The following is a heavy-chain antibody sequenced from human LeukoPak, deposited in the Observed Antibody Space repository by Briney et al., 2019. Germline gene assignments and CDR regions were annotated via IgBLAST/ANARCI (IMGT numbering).Heavy chain of an antibody. CDR2: ISSSSTTI. Sequence: GGSLRLSCAASGFTFSNFAMNWVRQAPGKGLEWVSYISSSSTTIYYADSVKGRFTISRDNAQNSLYLQLNSLRAEDTAVYSCARAYYYDSSGDDAFDIWGQGTMVTVSS. J-gene: IGHJ3*02. D-gene: IGHD3-22*01. V-gene: IGHV3-48*04. CDR3: ARAYYYDSSGDDAFDI. CDR1: GFTFSNFA.